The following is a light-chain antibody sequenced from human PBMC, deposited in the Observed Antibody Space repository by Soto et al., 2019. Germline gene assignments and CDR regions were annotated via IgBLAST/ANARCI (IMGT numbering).Light chain of an antibody. V-gene: IGKV1-5*01. CDR2: DAS. CDR3: QQYDT. J-gene: IGKJ1*01. CDR1: QSISSW. Sequence: GYRVTITCRASQSISSWLAWYQQKPGKAPKLLIYDASSLESGVPSRFSGSGSGTEFTLTISSLQPDDFATYYCQQYDTFGQGTKVDIK.